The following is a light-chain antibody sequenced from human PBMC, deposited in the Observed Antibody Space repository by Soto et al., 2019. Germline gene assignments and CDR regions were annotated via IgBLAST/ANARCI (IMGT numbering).Light chain of an antibody. J-gene: IGLJ1*01. Sequence: QSALTQPASVSGSPGQSITISCTGTSSDVGGYNLVSWYQHHPGKAPKLMIFEVSKRPSGVSNRFSGSKSGNTASLTISGLQAEDEVEYYCCSYAGTYVFGTGTKLTVL. CDR2: EVS. CDR3: CSYAGTYV. V-gene: IGLV2-23*02. CDR1: SSDVGGYNL.